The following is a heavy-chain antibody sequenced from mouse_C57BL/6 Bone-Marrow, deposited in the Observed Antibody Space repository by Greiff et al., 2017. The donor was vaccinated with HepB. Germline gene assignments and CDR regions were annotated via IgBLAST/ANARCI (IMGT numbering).Heavy chain of an antibody. J-gene: IGHJ1*03. D-gene: IGHD1-1*02. CDR1: GYTFTSYW. CDR2: IDPSDSYT. Sequence: QVQLQQPGAELVRPGTSVKLSCKASGYTFTSYWMHWVKQRPGQGLEWIGVIDPSDSYTNYNQKFKGKATLTVDTSSSTAYMQLSCLTSEDSAVYYCAGLWSDWYFDVWGTGTTVTVSS. CDR3: AGLWSDWYFDV. V-gene: IGHV1-59*01.